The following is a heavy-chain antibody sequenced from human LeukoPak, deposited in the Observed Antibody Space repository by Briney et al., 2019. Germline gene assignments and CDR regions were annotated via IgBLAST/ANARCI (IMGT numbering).Heavy chain of an antibody. Sequence: GGSLRLSCAASGFTFSSYWMSWVRQAPGKGLEWVANIKQDGSEKYYVDSVKGRFTISRDNAKNSLYLQMNSLRAEDTAVYYCARGYFDWSPGDCGMDVWGQGTTVTVSS. CDR3: ARGYFDWSPGDCGMDV. V-gene: IGHV3-7*01. CDR2: IKQDGSEK. D-gene: IGHD3-9*01. CDR1: GFTFSSYW. J-gene: IGHJ6*02.